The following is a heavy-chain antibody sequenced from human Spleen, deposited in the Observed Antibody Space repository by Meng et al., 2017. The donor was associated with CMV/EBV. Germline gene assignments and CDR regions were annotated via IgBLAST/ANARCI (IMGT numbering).Heavy chain of an antibody. J-gene: IGHJ4*02. V-gene: IGHV1-2*02. CDR2: INPNSGGT. CDR1: GYTFTGYY. Sequence: ASVKVSCKASGYTFTGYYMHWVRPAPGQGLEWMGWINPNSGGTNYAQKFQGRVTMTRDTSISTAYMELSRLRSDDTAVYYCARVPVWGLGLFDYWGQGTLVTVSS. CDR3: ARVPVWGLGLFDY. D-gene: IGHD1-14*01.